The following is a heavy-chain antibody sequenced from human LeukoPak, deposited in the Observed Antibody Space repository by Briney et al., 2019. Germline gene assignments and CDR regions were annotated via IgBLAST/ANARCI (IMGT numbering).Heavy chain of an antibody. D-gene: IGHD5-12*01. CDR1: GFTFSIYA. Sequence: GGSLRLSCAASGFTFSIYAMSWVRQAPGKGLEWVSAIGGSGIGTYYADSVKGRFTISRDNSKTTLYLQMNSLRAEDTAVYYCAKGYSGYDSDFDYWGQGTLVTVSS. CDR2: IGGSGIGT. J-gene: IGHJ4*02. V-gene: IGHV3-23*01. CDR3: AKGYSGYDSDFDY.